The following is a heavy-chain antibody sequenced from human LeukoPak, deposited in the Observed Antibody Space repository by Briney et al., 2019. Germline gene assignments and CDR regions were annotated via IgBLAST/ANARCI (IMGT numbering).Heavy chain of an antibody. CDR2: ISAYNGNT. D-gene: IGHD3-16*01. CDR1: GYTFTSYG. J-gene: IGHJ4*02. CDR3: ARDVGRSYDLDY. V-gene: IGHV1-18*01. Sequence: GVSVKVSCKASGYTFTSYGISWVRQAPGQGLEWMGWISAYNGNTDYAQSLQGRVTMTIDTSTSTVYMELRSLRSDDTAVYYCARDVGRSYDLDYWGQGTLATVSS.